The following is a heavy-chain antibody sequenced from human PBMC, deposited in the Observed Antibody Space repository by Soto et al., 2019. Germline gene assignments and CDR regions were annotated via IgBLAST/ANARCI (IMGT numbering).Heavy chain of an antibody. CDR3: ARQRTTVVTQAYFDH. CDR1: GESISSSSYY. CDR2: IYYSERT. V-gene: IGHV4-39*01. D-gene: IGHD2-21*02. Sequence: SETLSLTCIVSGESISSSSYYWGWILQPPGKGLEWIGSIYYSERTYYNPSFKSRVTISIDTSKNQFSLKLSSVTATDTAVYYCARQRTTVVTQAYFDHWGQGALVTVSS. J-gene: IGHJ4*02.